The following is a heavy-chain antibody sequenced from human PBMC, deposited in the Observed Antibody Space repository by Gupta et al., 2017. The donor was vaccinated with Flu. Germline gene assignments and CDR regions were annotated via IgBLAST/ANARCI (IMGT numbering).Heavy chain of an antibody. CDR1: GYTFTSYY. CDR2: INHRAGST. Sequence: QVQLVQSGAEVKKPGASVTVSCKASGYTFTSYYMHWVRQAPGHGLEWMGIINHRAGSTSYGQKFKGRVTMTRDTPTSTVYRGRGSLRSEDRAVECGAGGGWGEYQLLNPQGWFDPWGQGTLVTVSS. V-gene: IGHV1-46*01. J-gene: IGHJ5*02. CDR3: AGGGWGEYQLLNPQGWFDP. D-gene: IGHD2-2*01.